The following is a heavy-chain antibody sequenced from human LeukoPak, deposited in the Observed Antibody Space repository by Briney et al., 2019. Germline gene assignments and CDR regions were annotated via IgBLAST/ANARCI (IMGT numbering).Heavy chain of an antibody. CDR2: ISSSGSTI. Sequence: GGSLRLSCAASGFTFGDYYMSWIRQAPGKGLEWVSYISSSGSTIYYADSVKGRFTISRDNAKNLLYLQMNSLRAEDTAVYYCARDRYDFWSGYLGYYFDYWGQGTLVTVSS. CDR3: ARDRYDFWSGYLGYYFDY. CDR1: GFTFGDYY. J-gene: IGHJ4*02. D-gene: IGHD3-3*01. V-gene: IGHV3-11*01.